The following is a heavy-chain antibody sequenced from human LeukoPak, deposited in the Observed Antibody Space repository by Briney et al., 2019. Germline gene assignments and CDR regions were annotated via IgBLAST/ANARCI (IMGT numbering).Heavy chain of an antibody. V-gene: IGHV4-39*01. Sequence: SETLSLTCTVSGGSISRSRYYWGWTRQPPGKGLEWIGHFRYTGSPHYNPSLTSRVTISVDTSKNQFSLKLSSVTAADTAVYYCARGDYGDYHYWGQGALVTVSS. D-gene: IGHD4-17*01. CDR3: ARGDYGDYHY. J-gene: IGHJ4*02. CDR2: FRYTGSP. CDR1: GGSISRSRYY.